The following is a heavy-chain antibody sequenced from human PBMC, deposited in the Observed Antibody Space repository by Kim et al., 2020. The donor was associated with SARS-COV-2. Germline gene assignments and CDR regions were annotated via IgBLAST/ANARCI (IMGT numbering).Heavy chain of an antibody. V-gene: IGHV3-11*06. CDR3: ARFLGPSSLTYYYYGMDV. Sequence: GGSLRLSCAASGFTFSDYYMSWIRQAPGKGLEWVSYISSSSSYTNYADSVKGRFTISRDNAKNSLYLQMNSLRAEDTAVYYCARFLGPSSLTYYYYGMDVWGQGTTVTVSS. CDR1: GFTFSDYY. J-gene: IGHJ6*02. D-gene: IGHD6-6*01. CDR2: ISSSSSYT.